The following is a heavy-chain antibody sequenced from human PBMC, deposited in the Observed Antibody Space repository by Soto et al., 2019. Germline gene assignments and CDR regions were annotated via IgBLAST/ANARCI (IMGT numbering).Heavy chain of an antibody. Sequence: EVQLLESGGGLVQPGGSLRLSCAASGFTFSSYAMRWVRQAPGKGLEWVSAVSGSGGSTYYADSVKGRFTISRDNSKNPLYLQMNSLRAEDTDVYYCARRGPGTYFDYWGQGTLVTVSS. CDR2: VSGSGGST. J-gene: IGHJ4*02. CDR1: GFTFSSYA. CDR3: ARRGPGTYFDY. V-gene: IGHV3-23*01. D-gene: IGHD6-13*01.